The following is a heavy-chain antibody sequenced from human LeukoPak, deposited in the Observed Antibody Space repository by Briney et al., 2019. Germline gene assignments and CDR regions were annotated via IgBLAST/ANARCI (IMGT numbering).Heavy chain of an antibody. Sequence: PSETLSLTCTVSGYSISSGYYWGWIRQPPGKGLEWIGSIYHSGSTYYNPSLKGRVTISVDTSKNQFSLKLSSVTAADTAVYYCAELGITMIGGVWGKGTTVTISS. CDR3: AELGITMIGGV. D-gene: IGHD3-10*02. CDR1: GYSISSGYY. J-gene: IGHJ6*04. V-gene: IGHV4-38-2*02. CDR2: IYHSGST.